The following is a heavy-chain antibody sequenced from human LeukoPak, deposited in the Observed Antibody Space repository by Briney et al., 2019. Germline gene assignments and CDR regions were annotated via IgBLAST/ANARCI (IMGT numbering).Heavy chain of an antibody. D-gene: IGHD5-12*01. J-gene: IGHJ4*02. CDR2: IGTAGDT. Sequence: GGSLRLSCAASGFTFSSYDMHWVRQPTGKGLEWVSAIGTAGDTYYSHSVKGRFTISRDNSKNTLYLQMNSLRAEDTAVYYCVRGYSGYGPTYFDYWGQGTLVTVSS. CDR1: GFTFSSYD. CDR3: VRGYSGYGPTYFDY. V-gene: IGHV3-13*01.